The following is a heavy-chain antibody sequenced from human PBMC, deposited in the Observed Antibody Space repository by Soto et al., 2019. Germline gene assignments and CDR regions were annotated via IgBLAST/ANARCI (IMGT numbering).Heavy chain of an antibody. D-gene: IGHD3-16*01. CDR2: ISAYNGGT. Sequence: QVQLVQSGAEVKKPGASVKVSCKASGYTFTSYGISWVRQAPGQGLEWMGWISAYNGGTNYAQKFQGWVTMTRDTSISTAYMELSRLRSDDTAVYYCARASRRLFSLLGWIPSWFDPWGQGTLVTVSS. V-gene: IGHV1-18*01. J-gene: IGHJ5*02. CDR1: GYTFTSYG. CDR3: ARASRRLFSLLGWIPSWFDP.